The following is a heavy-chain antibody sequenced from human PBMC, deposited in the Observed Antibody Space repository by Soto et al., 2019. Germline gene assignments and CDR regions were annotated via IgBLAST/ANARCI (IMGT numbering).Heavy chain of an antibody. J-gene: IGHJ5*02. V-gene: IGHV3-23*01. D-gene: IGHD6-13*01. CDR3: AKGPPRSRNNWFDP. Sequence: GGSLRLSCAASKFTFRNYAMTWVRQAPGKGLEWVSRISGSGASSYYADSVKGRFTISRDNSKNTLYLQMNSLRVEDTALYYCAKGPPRSRNNWFDPWGQGVLVTVSS. CDR2: ISGSGASS. CDR1: KFTFRNYA.